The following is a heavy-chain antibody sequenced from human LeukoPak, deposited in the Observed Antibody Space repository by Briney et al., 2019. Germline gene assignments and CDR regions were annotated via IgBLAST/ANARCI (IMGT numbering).Heavy chain of an antibody. D-gene: IGHD1-26*01. CDR2: ISGGGSRT. J-gene: IGHJ3*01. CDR3: AKGSRSSTDNAFDV. CDR1: GFTFGNFA. V-gene: IGHV3-23*01. Sequence: PGGSLSLSCAASGFTFGNFAMNWVRQAPGKGLEWVSAISGGGSRTYYADSVKGRFTISRDNSKITLYLQMNSLRAEDTAIYYCAKGSRSSTDNAFDVRGQGTVVTVSS.